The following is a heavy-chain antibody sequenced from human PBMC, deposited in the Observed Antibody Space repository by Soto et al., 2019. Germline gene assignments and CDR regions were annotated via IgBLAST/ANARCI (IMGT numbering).Heavy chain of an antibody. J-gene: IGHJ6*02. V-gene: IGHV3-33*01. CDR1: GFTFSSYG. Sequence: QVQLVESGGGVVQPGRSLRLSCAASGFTFSSYGMHWVRQAPGKGLEWVAVIWYDGSNKYYADSVKGRFTISRDNSKNTLNLQMNSLRAEDTAVYYCARVGTPLTYYYYYGMDVWGQGTTVTVSS. D-gene: IGHD1-1*01. CDR3: ARVGTPLTYYYYYGMDV. CDR2: IWYDGSNK.